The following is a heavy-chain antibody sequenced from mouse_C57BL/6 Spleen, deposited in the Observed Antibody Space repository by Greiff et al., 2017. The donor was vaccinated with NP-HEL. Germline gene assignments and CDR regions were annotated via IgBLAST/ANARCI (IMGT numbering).Heavy chain of an antibody. CDR2: INPYNGGT. J-gene: IGHJ1*03. CDR1: GYTFTDYY. CDR3: ARSDDGYWYFDV. D-gene: IGHD2-3*01. V-gene: IGHV1-19*01. Sequence: EVQLVESGPVLVKPGASVKMSCKASGYTFTDYYMNWVKQSHGKSLEWIGVINPYNGGTSYNQKFKGKATLTVDKSSSTAYMELNSLTSEDSAVYYCARSDDGYWYFDVWGTGTTVTVSS.